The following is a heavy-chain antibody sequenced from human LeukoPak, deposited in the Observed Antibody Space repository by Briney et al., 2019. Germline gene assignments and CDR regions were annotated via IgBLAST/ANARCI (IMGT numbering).Heavy chain of an antibody. CDR2: INLNSGGT. Sequence: EASVTVSCTASGYTFIDYYMHWVRQAPAHGLELLWWINLNSGGTHYVQKFQGRVTMTRDTSIRTAYMDLSRLRSDDTAVYYCTRGGDYEGPNYFDYWGQGTLVTVSS. CDR3: TRGGDYEGPNYFDY. D-gene: IGHD3-22*01. CDR1: GYTFIDYY. J-gene: IGHJ4*02. V-gene: IGHV1-2*02.